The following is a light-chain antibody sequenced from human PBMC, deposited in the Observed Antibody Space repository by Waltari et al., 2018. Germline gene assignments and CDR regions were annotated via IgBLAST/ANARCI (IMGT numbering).Light chain of an antibody. CDR1: SLRSYY. Sequence: TQDPAVSVAMGQTVSIPCQGDSLRSYYASWYQQRPGQAPILVMYDKNSRPSGVPDRFSASSSDNTASLTITGAQAEDEAYYYCHSRDASGVGGAFGGGTKLTVL. V-gene: IGLV3-19*01. J-gene: IGLJ2*01. CDR3: HSRDASGVGGA. CDR2: DKN.